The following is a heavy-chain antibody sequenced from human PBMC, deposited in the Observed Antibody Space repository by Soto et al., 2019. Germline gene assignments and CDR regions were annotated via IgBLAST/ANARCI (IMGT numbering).Heavy chain of an antibody. CDR1: GGAISTYY. V-gene: IGHV4-4*07. CDR3: ARGQRFSDWFDP. CDR2: IYSSGST. J-gene: IGHJ5*02. Sequence: QVHLQESGPGLVKPSETLSLTCTVSGGAISTYYWTWIRQPAGKGLEWIGRIYSSGSTKYNPSLQSRVTMSLDTSNTQFSLRLTSLTAADTAVYYCARGQRFSDWFDPWGQGTLVTVSS. D-gene: IGHD3-3*01.